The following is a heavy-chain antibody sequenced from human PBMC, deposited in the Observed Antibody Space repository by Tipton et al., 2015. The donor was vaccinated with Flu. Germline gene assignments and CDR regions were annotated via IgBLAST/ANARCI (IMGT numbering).Heavy chain of an antibody. Sequence: TLSLTCSVSGDSIGSRYYWGWIRQPPGQGLEWIGNIHRSGSTYRNPSLKSRVIMSVDTSKNQFSLRLSSVTAADTAVYYCARHTGDSVRGVIDYWGQGTLVTVSS. CDR1: GDSIGSRYY. V-gene: IGHV4-38-2*01. J-gene: IGHJ4*02. CDR3: ARHTGDSVRGVIDY. D-gene: IGHD3-10*02. CDR2: IHRSGST.